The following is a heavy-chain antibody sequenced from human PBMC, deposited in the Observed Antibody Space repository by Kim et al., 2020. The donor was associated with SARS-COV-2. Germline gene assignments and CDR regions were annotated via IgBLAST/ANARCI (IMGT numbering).Heavy chain of an antibody. V-gene: IGHV3-9*01. CDR3: AKAPGYSSSWYEGTYYFDY. D-gene: IGHD6-13*01. J-gene: IGHJ4*02. Sequence: GRFTISRDNAKNSLYLQMNSLRAEDTALYYCAKAPGYSSSWYEGTYYFDYWGQGTLVTVSS.